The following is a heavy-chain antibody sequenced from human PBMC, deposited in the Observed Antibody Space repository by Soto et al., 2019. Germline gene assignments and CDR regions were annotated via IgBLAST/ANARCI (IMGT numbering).Heavy chain of an antibody. V-gene: IGHV3-21*01. CDR1: GFTFSSYS. CDR3: ARERRVTATTNDY. J-gene: IGHJ4*02. D-gene: IGHD2-21*02. CDR2: ISSSSSYI. Sequence: EVQLVESGGGLVKPGGSLRLSCAASGFTFSSYSMNWVRQAPGKGLEWVSSISSSSSYIYYADSGKGRFTISRDNANNSLYLQMNSLRAEDTAVYYCARERRVTATTNDYWGQGTLVTVSS.